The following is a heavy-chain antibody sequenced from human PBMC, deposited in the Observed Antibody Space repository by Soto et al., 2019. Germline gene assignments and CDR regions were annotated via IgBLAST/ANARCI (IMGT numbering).Heavy chain of an antibody. Sequence: GGSLRLSCAASGFTFSSYAMSWVRQAPGKGLEWVSAISGSGGSTYYADSVKGRFTISRDNSKNTLYLQMNSLRAEDTAVYYCANGGNYDFWSGYYSPYKYYGMDVWGQGTTVT. CDR2: ISGSGGST. CDR1: GFTFSSYA. V-gene: IGHV3-23*01. CDR3: ANGGNYDFWSGYYSPYKYYGMDV. D-gene: IGHD3-3*01. J-gene: IGHJ6*02.